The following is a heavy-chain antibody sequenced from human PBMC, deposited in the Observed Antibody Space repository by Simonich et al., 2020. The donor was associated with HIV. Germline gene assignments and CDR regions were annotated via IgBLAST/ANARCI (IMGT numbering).Heavy chain of an antibody. V-gene: IGHV4-34*01. CDR1: GGSFSGYS. CDR3: ARLTAGGLGEYFQH. J-gene: IGHJ1*01. CDR2: NNHSGST. D-gene: IGHD6-13*01. Sequence: QVQLQQWGAGLLKPSETLSLTCAVYGGSFSGYSWSWIRQPPGKGLEWIGENNHSGSTNYYPSLKNRVTISVDTSKNQFSLKLSSVTAADTAVYYCARLTAGGLGEYFQHWGQGTLVTVSS.